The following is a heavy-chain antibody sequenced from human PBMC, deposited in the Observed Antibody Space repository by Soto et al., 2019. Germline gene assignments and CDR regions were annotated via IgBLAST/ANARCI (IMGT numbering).Heavy chain of an antibody. CDR1: GFTFISYA. D-gene: IGHD3-10*01. Sequence: QVQLVVSGGGVVQPRRSLSISCAASGFTFISYAMHWVRQAPGKGLEWVAVISFDGSTEYYADSVKGRFTISRDISKNTVYLQMNSLRSEDTAVYYCARSRHGSGSYTHFYYGLDVWGQGTTVTVSS. CDR2: ISFDGSTE. J-gene: IGHJ6*02. V-gene: IGHV3-30-3*01. CDR3: ARSRHGSGSYTHFYYGLDV.